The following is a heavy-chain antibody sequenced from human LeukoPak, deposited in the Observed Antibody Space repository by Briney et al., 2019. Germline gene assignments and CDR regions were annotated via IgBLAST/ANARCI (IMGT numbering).Heavy chain of an antibody. V-gene: IGHV4-59*12. CDR2: IYYSGST. D-gene: IGHD3-22*01. Sequence: SETLSLTCTVSGGSISSYYWSWIRQPPGKGLEWIGYIYYSGSTNYNPSLKSRVTISVDTSKNQFSLKLSSVTAADTAVYYCASRPLYSSGYDYWGQGTLVTVSS. CDR1: GGSISSYY. J-gene: IGHJ4*02. CDR3: ASRPLYSSGYDY.